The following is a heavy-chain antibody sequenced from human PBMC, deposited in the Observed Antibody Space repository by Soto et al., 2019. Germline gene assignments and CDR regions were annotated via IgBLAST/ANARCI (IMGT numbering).Heavy chain of an antibody. J-gene: IGHJ6*02. V-gene: IGHV1-8*01. Sequence: AASVKVSCKASGYTFTSYDINWVRQATGQGLEWMGWMNPNSGNTGYAQKFQGRVTMTRNTSISTAYMELSSLRSEDTAVYYCARERSGWTPTYYYYGMDVWGQGTTVTVSS. CDR3: ARERSGWTPTYYYYGMDV. D-gene: IGHD6-19*01. CDR1: GYTFTSYD. CDR2: MNPNSGNT.